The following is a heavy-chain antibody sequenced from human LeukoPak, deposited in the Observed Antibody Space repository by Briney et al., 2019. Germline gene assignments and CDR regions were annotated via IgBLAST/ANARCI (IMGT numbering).Heavy chain of an antibody. CDR1: GFTFSSYA. D-gene: IGHD6-13*01. CDR3: VKGGYSSSWQTTSSSDY. J-gene: IGHJ4*02. CDR2: ISSNGGST. Sequence: GGSLRLSCSASGFTFSSYAMHWVRQAPGKGLEYVSAISSNGGSTYYADSVKGRFTISRDNSKNTLYLQMSSLRAEDTAVYYCVKGGYSSSWQTTSSSDYWGQGTLVTVSS. V-gene: IGHV3-64D*06.